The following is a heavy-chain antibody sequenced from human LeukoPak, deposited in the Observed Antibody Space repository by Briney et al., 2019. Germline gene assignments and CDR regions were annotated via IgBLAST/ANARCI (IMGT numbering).Heavy chain of an antibody. CDR2: INHSGST. V-gene: IGHV4-34*01. CDR1: GGSFSGYY. J-gene: IGHJ5*02. Sequence: SETLSLTCAVYGGSFSGYYWTWIRQPPGKGLEWIGEINHSGSTNYNPSLKSRVTISVDTSKNQFSLKLSSVTAADTAVYYCARAGLSGYDYNWFDPWGQGTLVTVSS. CDR3: ARAGLSGYDYNWFDP. D-gene: IGHD5-12*01.